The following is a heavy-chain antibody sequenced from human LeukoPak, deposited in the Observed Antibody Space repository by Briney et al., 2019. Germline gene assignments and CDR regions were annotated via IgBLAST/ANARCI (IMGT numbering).Heavy chain of an antibody. J-gene: IGHJ4*02. CDR3: AREGYSSGWLTY. Sequence: GGSLRLSCAASGFTFSSYAMHWVRQAPGRGLEWVAVIWYDGSNKYYADSVKGRFTISRDNSKNTLYLQMNSLRAEDTAVYYCAREGYSSGWLTYWGQGTLVTVSS. V-gene: IGHV3-33*08. D-gene: IGHD6-19*01. CDR1: GFTFSSYA. CDR2: IWYDGSNK.